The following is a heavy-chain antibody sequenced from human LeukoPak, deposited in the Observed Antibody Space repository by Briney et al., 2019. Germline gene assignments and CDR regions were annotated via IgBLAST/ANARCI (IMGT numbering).Heavy chain of an antibody. CDR2: INHSGST. J-gene: IGHJ6*02. Sequence: SETVSLTCAVYGGSFSGYYWSWIRQPPGKGLEWIGEINHSGSTNYNPSLKCRVTISVDTSKNQFSLKLSSVTAADTAVYYCATGQGSITIFGVVIGPKYYGMDVWGQGTTVTVSS. CDR3: ATGQGSITIFGVVIGPKYYGMDV. V-gene: IGHV4-34*01. D-gene: IGHD3-3*01. CDR1: GGSFSGYY.